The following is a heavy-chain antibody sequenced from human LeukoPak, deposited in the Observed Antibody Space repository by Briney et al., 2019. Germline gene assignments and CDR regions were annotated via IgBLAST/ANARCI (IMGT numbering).Heavy chain of an antibody. CDR2: ISYDGSNK. CDR1: GFTFSSYG. J-gene: IGHJ4*02. D-gene: IGHD3-9*01. CDR3: AKDLGVRYFDWLIPGSDY. V-gene: IGHV3-30*18. Sequence: GGSLRLSCAASGFTFSSYGMHWVRQAPGKGLEWVAVISYDGSNKYYADSVKGRFTISRDNSKITLYLQMNSLRAEDTAVYYCAKDLGVRYFDWLIPGSDYWGQGTLVTVSS.